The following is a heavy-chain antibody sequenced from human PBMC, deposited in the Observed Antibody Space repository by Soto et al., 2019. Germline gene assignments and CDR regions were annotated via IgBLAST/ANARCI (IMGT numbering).Heavy chain of an antibody. Sequence: EVQLVESGGGLVQPGRSLRLSCAASGFTFDDYAMHWVRQAPGKGLEWVSGITWNSDSVGYADSVKGRFTISRDNAKNSLYLQMNSLRAEDTVFYYCASLKGGTSSTPVDYWGQGTLVTVSS. D-gene: IGHD6-6*01. V-gene: IGHV3-9*01. CDR1: GFTFDDYA. CDR3: ASLKGGTSSTPVDY. CDR2: ITWNSDSV. J-gene: IGHJ4*02.